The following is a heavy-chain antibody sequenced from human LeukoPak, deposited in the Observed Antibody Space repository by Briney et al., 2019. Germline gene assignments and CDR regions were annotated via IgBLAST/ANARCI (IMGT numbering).Heavy chain of an antibody. CDR3: ARAYRHYYGSGSYYLDY. CDR2: ISSSGSTI. D-gene: IGHD3-10*01. V-gene: IGHV3-48*04. J-gene: IGHJ4*02. Sequence: GGSLRLSCAASGFTFSSYSMNWVRQAPGKGLEWVSYISSSGSTIYYADSVKGRFTISRDNAKNSLYLQMNSLRAEDTAVYYCARAYRHYYGSGSYYLDYWGQGTLVTVSS. CDR1: GFTFSSYS.